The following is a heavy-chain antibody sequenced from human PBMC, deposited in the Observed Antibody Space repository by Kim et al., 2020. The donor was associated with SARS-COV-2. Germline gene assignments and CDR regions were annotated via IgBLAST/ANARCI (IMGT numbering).Heavy chain of an antibody. Sequence: ASVKVSCKASGYTFTGYYMHWVRQAPGQGLEWMGRINPNSGGTNYAQKFQGRVTMTRATSISTAYMELSRLRSDDTAVYYCARDPPPTSHSPVGYYYYGMDVWGRRPTGTVSS. J-gene: IGHJ6*02. D-gene: IGHD2-2*01. CDR1: GYTFTGYY. CDR3: ARDPPPTSHSPVGYYYYGMDV. CDR2: INPNSGGT. V-gene: IGHV1-2*06.